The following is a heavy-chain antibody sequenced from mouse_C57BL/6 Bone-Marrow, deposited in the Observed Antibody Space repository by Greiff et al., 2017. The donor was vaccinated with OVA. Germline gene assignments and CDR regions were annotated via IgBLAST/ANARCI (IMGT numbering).Heavy chain of an antibody. D-gene: IGHD1-1*01. CDR1: GYSITSGYY. V-gene: IGHV3-6*01. J-gene: IGHJ4*01. CDR2: ISYDGSN. CDR3: ARRDYYGYAMDY. Sequence: ESGPGLVKPSQSLSLTCSVTGYSITSGYYWNWIRQFPGNKLEWMGYISYDGSNNYNPSLKNRISITRDTSKNQFFLKLNSVTTEDTATYYCARRDYYGYAMDYWGQGTSVTVSS.